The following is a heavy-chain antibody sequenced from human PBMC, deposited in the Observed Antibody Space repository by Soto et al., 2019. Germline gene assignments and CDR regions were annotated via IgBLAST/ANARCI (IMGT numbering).Heavy chain of an antibody. D-gene: IGHD2-2*01. J-gene: IGHJ6*02. CDR2: IIPIVGTG. CDR1: GGTFSNYA. Sequence: QVQLVQSGAEVRKPGSSVTVSCKASGGTFSNYAISWVRQAPGQGLEWRGGIIPIVGTGSYAQKFQGRVTITADEPTTTAYMELSSLRFEDTAVYYCARVVILVPTASTNYYYHMDVWGPGTTVTVSS. V-gene: IGHV1-69*01. CDR3: ARVVILVPTASTNYYYHMDV.